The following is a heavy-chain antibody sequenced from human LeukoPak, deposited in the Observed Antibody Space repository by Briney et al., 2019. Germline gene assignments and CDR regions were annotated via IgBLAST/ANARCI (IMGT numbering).Heavy chain of an antibody. Sequence: GGSLRLSCAASGFTFSSYGMHWVRRAPGKGLEWVAVIWYDGSNKYYADSVKGRFTISRDNSKNTLYLQMNSLRAEDTAVYYCARGCSSTSCQIYWGQGTLVTVSS. CDR2: IWYDGSNK. D-gene: IGHD2-2*01. V-gene: IGHV3-33*01. CDR1: GFTFSSYG. J-gene: IGHJ4*02. CDR3: ARGCSSTSCQIY.